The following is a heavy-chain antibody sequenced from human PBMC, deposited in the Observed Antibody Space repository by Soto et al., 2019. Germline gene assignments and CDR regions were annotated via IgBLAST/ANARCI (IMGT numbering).Heavy chain of an antibody. CDR2: IYSGGFT. CDR3: ATPPGGGGY. CDR1: GFTVSNNY. D-gene: IGHD3-10*01. J-gene: IGHJ4*02. Sequence: EVQLVESGGGLIQPGGSLRLSCAVSGFTVSNNYMSWVRQAPGKGLEGVSVIYSGGFTAYGDSVKGRFTISRDNSNNTLFLQRNGRGAAARAVFSGATPPGGGGYWGQGTLVTVSS. V-gene: IGHV3-53*01.